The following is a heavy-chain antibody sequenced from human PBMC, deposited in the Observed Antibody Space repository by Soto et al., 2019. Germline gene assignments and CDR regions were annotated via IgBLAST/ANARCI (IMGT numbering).Heavy chain of an antibody. CDR2: IYPGDSDT. J-gene: IGHJ6*02. CDR3: ARCAVTTPDYYYYGMDV. D-gene: IGHD4-17*01. Sequence: PGESLKISCQGSGYRFIDYWIGWVRQMPVKGLEWMGIIYPGDSDTRYSPSFQGQVTISADKSISTAYLQWSSLKASDTAMYYCARCAVTTPDYYYYGMDVWGQGTTVTVSS. V-gene: IGHV5-51*01. CDR1: GYRFIDYW.